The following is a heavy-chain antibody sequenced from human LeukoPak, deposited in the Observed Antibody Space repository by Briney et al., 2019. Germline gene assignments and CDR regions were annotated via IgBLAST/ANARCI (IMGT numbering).Heavy chain of an antibody. CDR1: GYSFTSNY. Sequence: ASVKVSCKASGYSFTSNYIHWVRQAPGQGLEWMGIINPSGGSTSYAQKFQGRVTMTRDTSTSTVYMELSSLRSEDTAMYYCARHYDSSGGIDYWGQGTLVTVSS. CDR2: INPSGGST. J-gene: IGHJ4*02. D-gene: IGHD3-22*01. CDR3: ARHYDSSGGIDY. V-gene: IGHV1-46*01.